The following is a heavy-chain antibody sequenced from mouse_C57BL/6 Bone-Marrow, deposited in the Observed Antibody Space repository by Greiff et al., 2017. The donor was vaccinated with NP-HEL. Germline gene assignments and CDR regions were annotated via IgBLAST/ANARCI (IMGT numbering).Heavy chain of an antibody. D-gene: IGHD2-4*01. J-gene: IGHJ3*01. V-gene: IGHV1-15*01. Sequence: VKLMESGAELVRPGASVTLSCKASGYTFTDYEMHWVKQTPVHGLEWIGAIDPETGGTAYNQKFKGKAILTADKSSSTAYMELRSLTSEDSAVYYCTTNYDYDGFAYWGQGTLVTVSA. CDR1: GYTFTDYE. CDR3: TTNYDYDGFAY. CDR2: IDPETGGT.